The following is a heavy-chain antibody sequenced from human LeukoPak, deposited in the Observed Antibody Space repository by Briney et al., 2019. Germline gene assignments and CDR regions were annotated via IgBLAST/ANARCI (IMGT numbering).Heavy chain of an antibody. Sequence: GSLRLSCAASGFTFSSYWMSWVSQAPGKGLEWVANIKQDGSEKYYVDSVRGRFTISRDNAKNSLYLQMNSLRAEDTAVYYCARSAGDFWSGYFRGLWFDYWGQGTLVTVSS. V-gene: IGHV3-7*01. CDR2: IKQDGSEK. J-gene: IGHJ4*02. CDR3: ARSAGDFWSGYFRGLWFDY. D-gene: IGHD3-3*01. CDR1: GFTFSSYW.